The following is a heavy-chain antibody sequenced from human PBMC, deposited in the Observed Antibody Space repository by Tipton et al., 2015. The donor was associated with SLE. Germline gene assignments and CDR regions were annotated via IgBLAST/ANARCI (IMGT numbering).Heavy chain of an antibody. D-gene: IGHD3-16*01. J-gene: IGHJ3*02. CDR2: ITTSGRPM. CDR1: GFTFSTYE. Sequence: GSLRLSCAASGFTFSTYEMHWVRQAPGKGLEWLSYITTSGRPMYYADSVKGRFTISRDNAKNTLYLQMNSLRAEDTAVYYCAKEEDDLGLNGFDIWGQGTMVTVSS. CDR3: AKEEDDLGLNGFDI. V-gene: IGHV3-48*03.